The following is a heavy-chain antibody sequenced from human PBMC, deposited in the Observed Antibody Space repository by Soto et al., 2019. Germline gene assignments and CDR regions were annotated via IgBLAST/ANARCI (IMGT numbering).Heavy chain of an antibody. CDR2: IYHSGST. D-gene: IGHD2-21*01. CDR1: GDSISRGGYY. Sequence: QVQLQESGPGLVKPSQTLSLTCTVSGDSISRGGYYWNWLRQHPRKGLEWIGYIYHSGSTIYNPSLKSRVTIALDTSEXRLSLELSNVTAADTAVYYCARDGAGAYGLGWFDPWGQGILVTVSS. V-gene: IGHV4-31*03. CDR3: ARDGAGAYGLGWFDP. J-gene: IGHJ5*02.